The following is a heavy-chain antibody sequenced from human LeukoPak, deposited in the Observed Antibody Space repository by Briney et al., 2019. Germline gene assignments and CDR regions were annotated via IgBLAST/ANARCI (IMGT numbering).Heavy chain of an antibody. J-gene: IGHJ5*02. CDR2: ISGSGGST. CDR3: AKDRSSSWYGGWFDP. Sequence: PGGSLRLSCAASGFTFSSYAMSWVRQAPGKGLEWVSAISGSGGSTYYADSVKGRFTISRDNSKNTLYLQMNSLRAEDTAVYHCAKDRSSSWYGGWFDPWGQGTLVTVSS. CDR1: GFTFSSYA. D-gene: IGHD6-13*01. V-gene: IGHV3-23*01.